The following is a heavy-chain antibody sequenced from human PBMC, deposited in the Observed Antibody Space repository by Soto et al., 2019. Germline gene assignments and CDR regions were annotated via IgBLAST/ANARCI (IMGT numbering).Heavy chain of an antibody. V-gene: IGHV3-30*04. CDR1: GFTFSNYA. CDR2: ILYYGSIK. J-gene: IGHJ5*02. Sequence: PXGCLRLPGSASGFTFSNYAVHWVRQAPGKGLEWVAVILYYGSIKHYADSVKVRFTVSRDNSKNTLYLQMNSLTPEDTARYDCAREASVSAHNWFDAWGQGTLVTVYS. D-gene: IGHD6-6*01. CDR3: AREASVSAHNWFDA.